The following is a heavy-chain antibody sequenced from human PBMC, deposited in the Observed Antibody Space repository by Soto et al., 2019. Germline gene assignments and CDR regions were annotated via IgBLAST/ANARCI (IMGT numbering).Heavy chain of an antibody. CDR2: IYHSGSI. Sequence: PSETLSLTCAVSGGSISSGGYSWSWIRQPPGKGLEGIGYIYHSGSIYYNPSLKSRVTISVDTSKNQFSLKLSSVTAADTAVYYCARRYGGNFDYWGQGTLVTVSS. D-gene: IGHD1-26*01. CDR1: GGSISSGGYS. V-gene: IGHV4-30-2*02. J-gene: IGHJ4*02. CDR3: ARRYGGNFDY.